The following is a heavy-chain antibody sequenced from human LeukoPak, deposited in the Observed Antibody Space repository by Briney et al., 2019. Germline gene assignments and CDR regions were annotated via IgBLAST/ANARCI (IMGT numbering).Heavy chain of an antibody. D-gene: IGHD3-3*01. J-gene: IGHJ4*02. CDR1: GFTFSSSA. CDR3: AKGGGYYDSPGFQY. CDR2: LSGSGDST. V-gene: IGHV3-23*01. Sequence: GGSLRLSCAASGFTFSSSAMTWVRQASEKGLEWVSPLSGSGDSTYYADSVKGRFTISRDNSKNMLYLQMNSLRAEDTAVYCCAKGGGYYDSPGFQYWGQGILVTVSS.